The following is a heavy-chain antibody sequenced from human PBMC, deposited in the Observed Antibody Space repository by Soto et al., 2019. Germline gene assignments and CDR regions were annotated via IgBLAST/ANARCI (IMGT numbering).Heavy chain of an antibody. CDR1: GGSISSGGYY. J-gene: IGHJ6*02. D-gene: IGHD3-22*01. Sequence: QVQLQESGPGLVKPSQTLSLTCTVSGGSISSGGYYWSWIRQHPGKGLEWIGYIYYSGSTYYNPSLNSRVTISVDTSKNQFSLKLSSVTAADTAVYYCARDRKGYYDSRGYYYFYGMDVWGQGTTVTVSS. CDR3: ARDRKGYYDSRGYYYFYGMDV. V-gene: IGHV4-31*03. CDR2: IYYSGST.